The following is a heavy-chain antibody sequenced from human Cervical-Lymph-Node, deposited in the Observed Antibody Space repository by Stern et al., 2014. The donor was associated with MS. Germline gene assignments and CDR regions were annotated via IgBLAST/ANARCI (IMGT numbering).Heavy chain of an antibody. J-gene: IGHJ5*02. Sequence: VQLVESGSELKKPGASVTVSCKASGYTFTKYLIHWVRQAPGQGLEWMGWINSNTGAPMYARDVAGRFVFSLDTSVTTAYLQISRLKTEDTAVYYCARDMSDFWSDYGHNWFDPWGQGTLVTVSS. CDR2: INSNTGAP. CDR3: ARDMSDFWSDYGHNWFDP. D-gene: IGHD3-3*01. V-gene: IGHV7-4-1*02. CDR1: GYTFTKYL.